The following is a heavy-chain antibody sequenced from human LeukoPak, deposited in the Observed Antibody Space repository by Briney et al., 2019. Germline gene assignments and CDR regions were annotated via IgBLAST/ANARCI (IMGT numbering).Heavy chain of an antibody. Sequence: ASVKVSCKTSGGTFSNYSISWVRQAPGQGLEWMGWISAYNGNTNYAQKLQGRVTMTTDTSTSTAYMELRSLRSDDTAVYYCARGLRDIDYWGQGTLVTVSS. V-gene: IGHV1-18*01. J-gene: IGHJ4*02. CDR1: GGTFSNYS. CDR2: ISAYNGNT. CDR3: ARGLRDIDY.